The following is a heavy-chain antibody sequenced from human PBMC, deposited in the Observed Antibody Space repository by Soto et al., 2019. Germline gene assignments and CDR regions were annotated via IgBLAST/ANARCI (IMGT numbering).Heavy chain of an antibody. CDR1: GYTATGDG. CDR3: AREKVAAVLAFDY. Sequence: EASPEVSCNASGYTATGDGIGWVRHAPGQGLEWMGWISAYNGNTNYAQKLQGRVTMTTDTSTSTAYMELRSLRSDDTAVYYCAREKVAAVLAFDYWGQGTLVTVSS. D-gene: IGHD6-13*01. V-gene: IGHV1-18*01. CDR2: ISAYNGNT. J-gene: IGHJ4*02.